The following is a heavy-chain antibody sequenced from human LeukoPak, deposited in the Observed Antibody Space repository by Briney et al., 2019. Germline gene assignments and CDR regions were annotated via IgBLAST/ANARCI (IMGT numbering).Heavy chain of an antibody. CDR2: IKHDGSET. J-gene: IGHJ2*01. CDR3: ARDRYYFGSGSYPWYFDL. V-gene: IGHV3-7*01. CDR1: GFIFSTYW. D-gene: IGHD3-10*01. Sequence: GGSLRLSCAASGFIFSTYWMSRVRQAPGKGLECVANIKHDGSETHYVDSVKGRFTISRDNGRNSMYLQMNSLRAEDTAVYYCARDRYYFGSGSYPWYFDLWGRGTLVTVSS.